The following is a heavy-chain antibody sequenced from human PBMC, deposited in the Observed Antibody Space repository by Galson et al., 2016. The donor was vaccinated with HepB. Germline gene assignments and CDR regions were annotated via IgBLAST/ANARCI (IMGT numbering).Heavy chain of an antibody. CDR3: ARDPTDFWNTYRAHLAYYYYGMDV. J-gene: IGHJ6*04. V-gene: IGHV3-66*02. Sequence: SPRLSCAASGFTVSSSHMSWVRLAPGKGLEWVSLIKSDSSTDYADSVKGRFTISRDNSTNTLYLQMNSLRAEDTAVYYCARDPTDFWNTYRAHLAYYYYGMDVWGKGTTVTVSS. D-gene: IGHD3-3*01. CDR1: GFTVSSSH. CDR2: IKSDSST.